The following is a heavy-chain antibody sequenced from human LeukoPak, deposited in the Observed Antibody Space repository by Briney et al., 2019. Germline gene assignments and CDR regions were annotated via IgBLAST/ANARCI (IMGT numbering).Heavy chain of an antibody. J-gene: IGHJ3*02. CDR2: ISGSGGST. D-gene: IGHD1-26*01. Sequence: GGSLRLSCAASGFTFSSYAMSWVRQAPGKGLEWVSAISGSGGSTYYADSVKGRLTISRENAKNSLYLQMNSLRAEDTAVYYCARAYYRTSGSYSSDAFDIWGQGTMVTVSS. CDR3: ARAYYRTSGSYSSDAFDI. CDR1: GFTFSSYA. V-gene: IGHV3-23*01.